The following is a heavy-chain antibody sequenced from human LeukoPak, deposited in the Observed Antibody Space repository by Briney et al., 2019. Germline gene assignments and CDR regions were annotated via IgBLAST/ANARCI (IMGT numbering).Heavy chain of an antibody. CDR2: INPNSGGT. CDR3: ARDGADWMTGTTWFDP. V-gene: IGHV1-2*02. J-gene: IGHJ5*02. Sequence: ASVKDSCKASGYTFTGYYMHWVRQAPGQGLEWMGWINPNSGGTNYAQKFQGRVTMTRDTSISTAYMELSRLRSDDTAVYYCARDGADWMTGTTWFDPWGQGTLVTVSS. CDR1: GYTFTGYY. D-gene: IGHD1-7*01.